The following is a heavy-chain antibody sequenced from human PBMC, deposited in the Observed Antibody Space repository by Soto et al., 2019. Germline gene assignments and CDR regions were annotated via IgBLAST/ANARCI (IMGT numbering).Heavy chain of an antibody. CDR1: GFNVQNNY. CDR2: IHNNGDT. CDR3: ARDSGIQNDY. V-gene: IGHV3-53*01. J-gene: IGHJ4*02. D-gene: IGHD1-1*01. Sequence: GGSRRLSCAVSGFNVQNNYINWVRQAPGKGLEWVSVIHNNGDTYYADSVKGRFTISRDNSKNTVYLQMDSLIADYSAIYYFARDSGIQNDYWGQGTLVTDSS.